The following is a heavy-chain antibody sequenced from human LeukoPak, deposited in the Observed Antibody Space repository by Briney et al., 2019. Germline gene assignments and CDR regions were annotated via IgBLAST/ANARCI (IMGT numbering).Heavy chain of an antibody. CDR1: GFTFSSYW. CDR3: AKDLTGYSLRYFDY. Sequence: GGSLRLSCAASGFTFSSYWMSWVRQAPGKGLEWVANIKQDGSEKYYVDSVKGRFTISRDNAKNSLYLQMNSLRAEDTALYYCAKDLTGYSLRYFDYWGQGTLVTFSS. J-gene: IGHJ4*02. V-gene: IGHV3-7*03. CDR2: IKQDGSEK. D-gene: IGHD3-9*01.